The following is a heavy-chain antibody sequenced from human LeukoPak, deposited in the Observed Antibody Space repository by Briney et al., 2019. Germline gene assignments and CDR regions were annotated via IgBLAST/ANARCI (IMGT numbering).Heavy chain of an antibody. CDR2: VNGDGTIT. CDR3: VRQRRIPRSYDRQERLHY. CDR1: GFTLSGNW. D-gene: IGHD1-1*01. Sequence: VGSLRLSCAVSGFTLSGNWMHCVRQVPGKGLVWVSGVNGDGTITLYAGSVKGRVTVTRDNPRHTVHRQVSAPEPAETALYTWVRQRRIPRSYDRQERLHYWGQEILVTVS. J-gene: IGHJ4*02. V-gene: IGHV3-74*01.